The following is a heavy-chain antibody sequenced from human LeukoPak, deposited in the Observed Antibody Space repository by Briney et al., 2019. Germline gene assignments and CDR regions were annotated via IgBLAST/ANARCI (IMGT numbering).Heavy chain of an antibody. CDR3: VKMARLADN. D-gene: IGHD6-6*01. V-gene: IGHV3-11*04. J-gene: IGHJ4*02. CDR2: IGPSGNDI. CDR1: GFTFSDYY. Sequence: GGSLRLSCAASGFTFSDYYMNWIRLAPGKGLEWLSYIGPSGNDINYADSVRGRFTISRDNAKNSLFLQMSSLTAEDTAVYYCVKMARLADNWGQGTLVTVSS.